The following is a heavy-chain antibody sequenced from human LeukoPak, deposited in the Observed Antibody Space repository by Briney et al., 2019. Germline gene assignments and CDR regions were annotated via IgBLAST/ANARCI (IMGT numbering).Heavy chain of an antibody. CDR1: SYSISSGYY. Sequence: SETLSLTCTVSSYSISSGYYWGWIRQPPGKGLEWIGSIYHSGGTYYNPSLKSRVTISVDTSKNQFSLKLSSVTAADTAVYYCARVASSSWYGDYWGQGTLVTVSS. V-gene: IGHV4-38-2*02. D-gene: IGHD6-13*01. CDR2: IYHSGGT. J-gene: IGHJ4*02. CDR3: ARVASSSWYGDY.